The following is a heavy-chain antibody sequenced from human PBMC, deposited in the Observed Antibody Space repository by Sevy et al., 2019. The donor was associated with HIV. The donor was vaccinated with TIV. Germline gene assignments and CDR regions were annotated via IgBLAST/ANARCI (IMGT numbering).Heavy chain of an antibody. D-gene: IGHD1-26*01. V-gene: IGHV1-69*01. J-gene: IGHJ3*02. Sequence: QKFQGRVTITADESTSTAYMELSSLRSEDTAVYYCARQRPHSGSYYGFDIWGQGTMVTVSS. CDR3: ARQRPHSGSYYGFDI.